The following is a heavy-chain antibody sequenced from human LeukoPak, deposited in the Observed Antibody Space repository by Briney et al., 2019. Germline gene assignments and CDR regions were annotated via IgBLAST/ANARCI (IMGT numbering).Heavy chain of an antibody. CDR1: GGSISSYY. Sequence: SETLSLTCTVSGGSISSYYWSWIRQPPGKGLEWIGYIYYSGSTNYNPSLKSRVTISVDTSKNQFSLKLSSVTAADTAVYYCARDSTVTDDAFDIWGQGTMVTVSS. V-gene: IGHV4-59*01. D-gene: IGHD4-17*01. J-gene: IGHJ3*02. CDR3: ARDSTVTDDAFDI. CDR2: IYYSGST.